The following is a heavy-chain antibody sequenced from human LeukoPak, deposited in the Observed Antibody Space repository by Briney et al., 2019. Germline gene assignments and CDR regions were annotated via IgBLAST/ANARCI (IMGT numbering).Heavy chain of an antibody. Sequence: GGSLRLSCAASGFTFSSYSMNWVRQAPGKGLEWVAVISYDGSNKYYADSVKGRFTISRDISKNTLYLQMNSLRAEDTSVYYCARGPYYDIPKYYYYYYYMDVWGKGTTVTVSS. J-gene: IGHJ6*03. CDR2: ISYDGSNK. CDR1: GFTFSSYS. V-gene: IGHV3-30*03. CDR3: ARGPYYDIPKYYYYYYYMDV. D-gene: IGHD3-9*01.